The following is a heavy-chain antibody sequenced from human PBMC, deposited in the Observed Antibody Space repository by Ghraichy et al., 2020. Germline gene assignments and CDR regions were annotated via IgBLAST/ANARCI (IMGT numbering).Heavy chain of an antibody. V-gene: IGHV3-11*01. CDR3: AREGEFCSGGSCYFGGSYYGMDV. CDR1: GFTFSDYY. D-gene: IGHD2-15*01. Sequence: GGSLRLSCAASGFTFSDYYMSWIRQAPGKGLKWVSYISSSGSTIYYADSVKGRFTISRDNAKNSLYLQMNSLRAEDTAVYYCAREGEFCSGGSCYFGGSYYGMDVWGQGTTVTVSS. J-gene: IGHJ6*02. CDR2: ISSSGSTI.